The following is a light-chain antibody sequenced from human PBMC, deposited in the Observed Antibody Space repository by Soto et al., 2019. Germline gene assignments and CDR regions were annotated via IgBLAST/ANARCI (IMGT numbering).Light chain of an antibody. J-gene: IGKJ1*01. CDR1: QGITSW. CDR3: QQATSFPRT. CDR2: AAS. Sequence: DIQVTQSPAFVSASVGDRVTISCRASQGITSWLAWYQQKPGKAPKLLIYAASTLQGGVPSRFSGSGSGTEFTLTISSLQPEDFATYYCQQATSFPRTSGQGTKVDI. V-gene: IGKV1-12*01.